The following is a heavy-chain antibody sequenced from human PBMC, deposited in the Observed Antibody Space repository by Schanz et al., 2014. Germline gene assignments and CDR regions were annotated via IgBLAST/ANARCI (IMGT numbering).Heavy chain of an antibody. CDR3: ARRASCSRIGCPFDS. D-gene: IGHD2-2*01. CDR1: GFTFSDYY. CDR2: ISSSSSYI. V-gene: IGHV3-11*05. J-gene: IGHJ4*02. Sequence: GQLAESGGGLVQPGGSLRLSCAASGFTFSDYYMSWIRQAPGKGLEWVSSISSSSSYIYYADSVKGRFTISRDNAKNSLYLQMNSLKTEDTAMYYCARRASCSRIGCPFDSWGQGTLVTVSS.